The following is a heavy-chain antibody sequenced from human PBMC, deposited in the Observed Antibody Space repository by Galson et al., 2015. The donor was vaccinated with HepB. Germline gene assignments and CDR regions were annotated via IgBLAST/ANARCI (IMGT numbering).Heavy chain of an antibody. CDR3: GAERVGTTVTLGAFDI. CDR1: GGTFSSYA. J-gene: IGHJ3*02. D-gene: IGHD4-17*01. CDR2: IIPILGIA. V-gene: IGHV1-69*10. Sequence: SVKVSCKASGGTFSSYAISWVRQAPGQGLEWMGGIIPILGIANYAQKFQGRVTITADKSTSTAYMELSSLSSEDTAVYYCGAERVGTTVTLGAFDIWGQGTMVTVSS.